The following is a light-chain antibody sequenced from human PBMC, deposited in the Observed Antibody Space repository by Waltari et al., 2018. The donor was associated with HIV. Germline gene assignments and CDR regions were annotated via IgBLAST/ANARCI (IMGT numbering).Light chain of an antibody. V-gene: IGLV3-21*02. CDR3: HVWDRSSDHHV. Sequence: SYVLTQSPSVSVAPGQTASITCGGNNTRSNSVHWYQQKAGQAPVLVVYNGSDRPSGIPERFSGSRSGNTATLTISRVEAGDEADYYCHVWDRSSDHHVFGPGTKVTVL. CDR1: NTRSNS. CDR2: NGS. J-gene: IGLJ1*01.